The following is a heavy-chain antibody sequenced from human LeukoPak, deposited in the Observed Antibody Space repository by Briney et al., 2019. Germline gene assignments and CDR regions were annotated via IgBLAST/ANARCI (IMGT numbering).Heavy chain of an antibody. V-gene: IGHV1-69*05. J-gene: IGHJ6*03. D-gene: IGHD3-3*01. CDR2: IIPIFGTA. Sequence: SVKVSCKASGGTFSSYAISWVRQAPGQGLEWMGGIIPIFGTANCAQKFQGRVTITTDESTSTAYMELSSLRSEDTAVYYCAGRSYIFGVVHRIQDYYYMDVWGKGTTVTVSS. CDR1: GGTFSSYA. CDR3: AGRSYIFGVVHRIQDYYYMDV.